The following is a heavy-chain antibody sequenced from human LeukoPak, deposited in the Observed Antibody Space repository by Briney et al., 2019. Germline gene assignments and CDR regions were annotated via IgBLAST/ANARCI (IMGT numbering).Heavy chain of an antibody. Sequence: SEPLSLTCGVYGGFFSGYYWSGLRQPPGKGLEWMGEINHSGSTNYNPSLKSRVTISVDTSKNQFSLRLSAVTAADTAVYYCAGGYSYGYSCFDPWGEKTLVTVSS. CDR2: INHSGST. J-gene: IGHJ5*02. V-gene: IGHV4-34*01. CDR1: GGFFSGYY. CDR3: AGGYSYGYSCFDP. D-gene: IGHD5-18*01.